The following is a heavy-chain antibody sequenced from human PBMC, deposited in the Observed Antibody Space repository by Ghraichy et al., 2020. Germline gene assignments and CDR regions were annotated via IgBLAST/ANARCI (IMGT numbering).Heavy chain of an antibody. CDR3: ARVYCSGGTCYSGY. CDR2: MNPNSGNT. CDR1: GYTFSSHD. V-gene: IGHV1-8*01. Sequence: ASVKVSCKASGYTFSSHDINWVRQATGQGLEWMGWMNPNSGNTGYAQQFQGRVTMTRDTSISTAYMELSSLRSEDTAVYYCARVYCSGGTCYSGYWGQGTLVTVSS. J-gene: IGHJ4*02. D-gene: IGHD2-15*01.